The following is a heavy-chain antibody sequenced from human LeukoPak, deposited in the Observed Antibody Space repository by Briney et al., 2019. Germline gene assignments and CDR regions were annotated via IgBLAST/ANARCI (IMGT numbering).Heavy chain of an antibody. D-gene: IGHD6-19*01. V-gene: IGHV6-1*01. CDR3: ARGDQWLDY. CDR1: GDIVSSNSAA. CDR2: TYYRSKWYN. J-gene: IGHJ4*02. Sequence: SQTLSLTCAISGDIVSSNSAAWSWVRQSPSRGLEWLGTTYYRSKWYNDYAVSVKSRITINPDTSKNQFSLQLNSVTPEDTAVYYCARGDQWLDYWGQGTLVTVSS.